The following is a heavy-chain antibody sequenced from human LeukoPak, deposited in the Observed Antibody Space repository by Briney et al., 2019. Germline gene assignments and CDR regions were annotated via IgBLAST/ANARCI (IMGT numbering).Heavy chain of an antibody. CDR2: IKQDGSEK. CDR3: ARDGPYAVGSGSLTYLDY. V-gene: IGHV3-7*01. Sequence: PGGSLRLSCAASGFTFSSYWMSWVRQAPGKGLEWVANIKQDGSEKYYVDSVKGRSTISRDNAKNSLYLQMNSLRAEDTAVYYCARDGPYAVGSGSLTYLDYWGQGTLVTVSS. J-gene: IGHJ4*02. CDR1: GFTFSSYW. D-gene: IGHD3-10*01.